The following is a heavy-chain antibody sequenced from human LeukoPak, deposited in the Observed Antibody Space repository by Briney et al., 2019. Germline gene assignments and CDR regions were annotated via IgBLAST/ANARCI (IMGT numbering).Heavy chain of an antibody. CDR1: GFTLSSYW. J-gene: IGHJ4*02. CDR3: ARDIAPAGLFFDY. CDR2: IKYDGSEK. D-gene: IGHD6-13*01. V-gene: IGHV3-7*01. Sequence: GGSLRLSSAASGFTLSSYWMSWVRQAPGKGLEWVANIKYDGSEKDYVDSVKGRFTISRDNAKNSLYLQMNSLRAEDTAVYYCARDIAPAGLFFDYWGQGTLVTVSS.